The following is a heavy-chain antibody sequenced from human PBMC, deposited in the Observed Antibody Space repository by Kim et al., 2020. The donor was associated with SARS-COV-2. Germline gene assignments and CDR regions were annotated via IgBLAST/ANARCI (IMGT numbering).Heavy chain of an antibody. Sequence: KSRVTISVDTSNNQFSLKLSSVTAADTAVYYCARGRNYYDSSGPYYFDYWGQGTLVTVSS. V-gene: IGHV4-34*01. D-gene: IGHD3-22*01. J-gene: IGHJ4*02. CDR3: ARGRNYYDSSGPYYFDY.